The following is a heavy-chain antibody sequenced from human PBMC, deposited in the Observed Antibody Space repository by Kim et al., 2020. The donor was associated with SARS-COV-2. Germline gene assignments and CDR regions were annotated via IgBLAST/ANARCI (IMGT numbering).Heavy chain of an antibody. CDR1: GGSISSSSYY. J-gene: IGHJ6*02. CDR3: ARHKEQLVIGLWGGFSLAGGMDG. CDR2: IYYSGST. D-gene: IGHD6-13*01. V-gene: IGHV4-39*01. Sequence: SETLSLTCTVSGGSISSSSYYWGWIRQPPGKGLEWIGSIYYSGSTYYNPSLKSRVTISVDTSKNQFSLKLSSVTAADTAVYYCARHKEQLVIGLWGGFSLAGGMDGWGQGTTVTGYS.